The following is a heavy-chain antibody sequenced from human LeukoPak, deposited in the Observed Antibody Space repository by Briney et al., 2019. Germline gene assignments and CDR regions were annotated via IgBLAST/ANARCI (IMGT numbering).Heavy chain of an antibody. CDR2: ISSSSSYI. CDR1: GFTFSSYS. V-gene: IGHV3-21*01. J-gene: IGHJ4*02. Sequence: PGGSLRLSCAASGFTFSSYSMNWVRQAPGKGLEWVSSISSSSSYIYYADSVKGRFTIFRDNAKNSLYLQMNSLRAEDTAVYYCAKGHRYCTSGNCNSAIDYWGQGTLVTVSS. CDR3: AKGHRYCTSGNCNSAIDY. D-gene: IGHD2-15*01.